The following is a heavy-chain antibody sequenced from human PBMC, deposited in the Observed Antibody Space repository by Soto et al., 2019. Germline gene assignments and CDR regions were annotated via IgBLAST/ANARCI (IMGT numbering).Heavy chain of an antibody. CDR1: GGSISSYY. J-gene: IGHJ4*02. D-gene: IGHD2-2*01. CDR2: IYYSGST. Sequence: SETLSLTCTVSGGSISSYYWSWIRQPPGKGLEWIGYIYYSGSTNYNPSLKSRVTISVDTSKNQFSLKLSSVTAADTAVYYCARAVTPIPYRFDYWGQGNLVTVSS. V-gene: IGHV4-59*01. CDR3: ARAVTPIPYRFDY.